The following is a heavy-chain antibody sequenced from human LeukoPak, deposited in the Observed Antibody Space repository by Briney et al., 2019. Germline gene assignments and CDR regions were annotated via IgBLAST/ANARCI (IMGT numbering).Heavy chain of an antibody. CDR3: ARGWSSSGGDY. CDR2: IIPILGIA. Sequence: ASVKVSCKASGGTFSSYAISWVRQAPGQGLEWMGRIIPILGIANYAQKFQGRVTITADESTSTAYMELSGLRSEDTAVYYCARGWSSSGGDYWGQGTLVTVSS. CDR1: GGTFSSYA. V-gene: IGHV1-69*04. J-gene: IGHJ4*02. D-gene: IGHD6-6*01.